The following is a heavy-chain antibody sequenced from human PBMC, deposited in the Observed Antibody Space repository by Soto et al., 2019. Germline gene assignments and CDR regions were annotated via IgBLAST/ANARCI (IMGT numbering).Heavy chain of an antibody. CDR3: ARGDATKIVVTTYYGMDV. D-gene: IGHD4-17*01. J-gene: IGHJ6*02. V-gene: IGHV1-69*12. CDR2: IIPVFGTA. Sequence: QVQLVQSGAEVKKPGSSVKVSCKASGGTLSNYGISWVRQAPGQGLEWMGGIIPVFGTANYAQKFQGRVTITADESTTTVYMEVSRLRSDDPAVYYCARGDATKIVVTTYYGMDVWGQGTTVTVSS. CDR1: GGTLSNYG.